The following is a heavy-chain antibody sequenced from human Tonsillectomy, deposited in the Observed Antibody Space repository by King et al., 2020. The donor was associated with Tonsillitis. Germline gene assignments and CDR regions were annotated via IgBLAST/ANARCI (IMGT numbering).Heavy chain of an antibody. CDR1: GGSISSYN. D-gene: IGHD3-10*01. CDR3: ASTRSGRSYYYYMDV. V-gene: IGHV4-59*08. J-gene: IGHJ6*03. CDR2: IYYMGST. Sequence: VQLQESGPGLVKPSETLSLTCTVSGGSISSYNWSWIRQPPGKGLEWIGYIYYMGSTNYNPSLKSRVTISVDTSKNQFSLKLSSVTAADTAVYYCASTRSGRSYYYYMDVWGKGTTVTVSS.